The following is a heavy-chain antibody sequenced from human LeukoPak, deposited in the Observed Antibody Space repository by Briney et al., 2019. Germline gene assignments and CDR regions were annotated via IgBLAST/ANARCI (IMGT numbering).Heavy chain of an antibody. J-gene: IGHJ4*02. CDR3: AKERKGGYFDY. D-gene: IGHD3-16*01. CDR2: ISGSGGST. V-gene: IGHV3-23*01. Sequence: GESLKISCAASGFTFINYAMSWVRQAPGKGLEWVSTISGSGGSTYYADSVKGRFTISRDNSKNTLYLQMNSLRAEDTAVYYCAKERKGGYFDYWGQGTLVTVSS. CDR1: GFTFINYA.